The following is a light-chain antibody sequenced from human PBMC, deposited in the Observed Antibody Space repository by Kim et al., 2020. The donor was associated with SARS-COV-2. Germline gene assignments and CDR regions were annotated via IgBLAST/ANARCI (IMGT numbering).Light chain of an antibody. CDR3: LQHNSYPLT. J-gene: IGKJ4*01. CDR2: GAS. Sequence: DIQMTQSPSAMSASVGDRVTITFRASQGISNYLAWFQQKPGKVPKRLIYGASVLQSGVPSRFSGSGFGTEFTLTISSLQPEDFATYFCLQHNSYPLTFGGGTKVDIK. CDR1: QGISNY. V-gene: IGKV1-17*03.